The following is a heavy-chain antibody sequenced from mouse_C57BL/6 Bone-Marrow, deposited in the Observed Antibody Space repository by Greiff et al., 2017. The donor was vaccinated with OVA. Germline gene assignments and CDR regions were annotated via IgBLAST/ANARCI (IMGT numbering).Heavy chain of an antibody. Sequence: EVKLVESGGDLVKPGGSLKLSCAASGFTFSSYGMSWVRQTPDKRLEWVATISSGGSYTYYPDSVKGRFTISRDNAKNTLYLQMSSLKSEDTAMYYCARLYYYGSSYVGFAYWGQGTLVTVSA. D-gene: IGHD1-1*01. J-gene: IGHJ3*01. CDR2: ISSGGSYT. V-gene: IGHV5-6*01. CDR1: GFTFSSYG. CDR3: ARLYYYGSSYVGFAY.